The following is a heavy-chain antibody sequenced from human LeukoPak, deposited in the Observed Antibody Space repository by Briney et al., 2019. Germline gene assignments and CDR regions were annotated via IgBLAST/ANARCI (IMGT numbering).Heavy chain of an antibody. D-gene: IGHD4-17*01. V-gene: IGHV3-21*01. CDR2: ISSSSSYI. J-gene: IGHJ4*02. CDR1: GFTFSSYS. CDR3: ARDPLYGDYPFGY. Sequence: GGSLRLSCAASGFTFSSYSMNWVRQAPGKGLEWVSSISSSSSYIYYADSVKGRFTISRDNAKNSLYLQMNSLRAEDTAVYYCARDPLYGDYPFGYWGQGTLVTVSS.